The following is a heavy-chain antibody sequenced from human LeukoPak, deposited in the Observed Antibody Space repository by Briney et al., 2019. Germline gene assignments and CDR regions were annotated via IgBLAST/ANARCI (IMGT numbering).Heavy chain of an antibody. J-gene: IGHJ1*01. D-gene: IGHD1-26*01. V-gene: IGHV4-34*01. Sequence: TSETLSLTCAVYGGSFSGYYWSWIRQPPGKGLEWIGEINHSGSTNYNPSLKSRVTISVDASKNQFSLKLSSVTAADTAVYYCARRPPNSGSRTFQHWGQGTLVTVSS. CDR1: GGSFSGYY. CDR2: INHSGST. CDR3: ARRPPNSGSRTFQH.